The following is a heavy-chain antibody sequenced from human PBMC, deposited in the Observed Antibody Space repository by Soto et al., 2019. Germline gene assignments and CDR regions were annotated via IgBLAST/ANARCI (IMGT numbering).Heavy chain of an antibody. CDR2: ISGSGVNT. Sequence: GGSLRLSCAASGFIFSNYAMSWVRQAPGKGPEWVSSISGSGVNTFYADSVKGRFTISRDNSKNTLYLQMNSLRAEDTAVYYCAKVEKAVAGPVGGMDVWGQGTTVTVSS. CDR1: GFIFSNYA. D-gene: IGHD6-19*01. CDR3: AKVEKAVAGPVGGMDV. V-gene: IGHV3-23*01. J-gene: IGHJ6*02.